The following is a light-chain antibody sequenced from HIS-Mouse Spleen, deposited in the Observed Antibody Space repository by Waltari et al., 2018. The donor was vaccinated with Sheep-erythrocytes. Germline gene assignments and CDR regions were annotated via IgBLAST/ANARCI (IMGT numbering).Light chain of an antibody. Sequence: QSALTQPASVSGSPGQSITISCTGTSRDVGCYNLVSWYQQHPGKAPKLMIYEGSKRRSGVSNRVYGSKSGNTASLTISGLKAEDEADYYCCSYAGSSTPWVFGGGTKLTVL. CDR3: CSYAGSSTPWV. CDR2: EGS. J-gene: IGLJ3*02. CDR1: SRDVGCYNL. V-gene: IGLV2-23*01.